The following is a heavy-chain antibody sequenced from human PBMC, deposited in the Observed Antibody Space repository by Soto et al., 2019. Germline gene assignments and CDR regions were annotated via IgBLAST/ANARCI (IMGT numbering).Heavy chain of an antibody. Sequence: GGSLRLSCEASGFPFDNYAMSWVRQAPGKGLEWVSAISGGSPKESYAESVKGRFTISRDNSKITLFLEMNCLRADDVALYYCAKDFSRGSFSQYPTCRGDRYSLDSWGQGTQVTVSS. CDR2: ISGGSPKE. D-gene: IGHD2-15*01. CDR1: GFPFDNYA. CDR3: AKDFSRGSFSQYPTCRGDRYSLDS. V-gene: IGHV3-23*01. J-gene: IGHJ4*02.